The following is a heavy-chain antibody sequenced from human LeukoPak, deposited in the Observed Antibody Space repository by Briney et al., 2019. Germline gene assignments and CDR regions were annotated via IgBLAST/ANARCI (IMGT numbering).Heavy chain of an antibody. J-gene: IGHJ6*03. Sequence: GGSLRLSCAASGFTFSSYWMSWVRQAPGKGLEWVANIKQDGSEKYYVDSVKGRFTISRDNAKNSLYLQMNSLRAEDTAVYYCARDQVLHPFDYYYMDVWGKGTTVTVSS. V-gene: IGHV3-7*01. CDR2: IKQDGSEK. CDR1: GFTFSSYW. CDR3: ARDQVLHPFDYYYMDV. D-gene: IGHD2-15*01.